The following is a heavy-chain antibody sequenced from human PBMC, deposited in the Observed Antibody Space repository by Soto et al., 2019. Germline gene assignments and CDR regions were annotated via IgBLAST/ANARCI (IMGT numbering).Heavy chain of an antibody. CDR1: GFTFSDYY. D-gene: IGHD2-2*01. CDR2: ISSSSSYT. J-gene: IGHJ5*02. Sequence: QVQLVESGGGLVKPGGSLRLSCAASGFTFSDYYMSWIRQAPGKGLEWVSYISSSSSYTNYADSVKDRFTISRDNAKNSLYLQMNSLRAEDTAVYYCARDFSYSSSNGWFDPWGQGTLVTVSS. V-gene: IGHV3-11*06. CDR3: ARDFSYSSSNGWFDP.